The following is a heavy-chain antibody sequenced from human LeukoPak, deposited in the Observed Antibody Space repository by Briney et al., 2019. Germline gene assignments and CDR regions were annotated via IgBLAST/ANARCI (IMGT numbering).Heavy chain of an antibody. CDR3: ARAVEYYDFWSGYTNWFDP. CDR1: GFTFSSYA. J-gene: IGHJ5*02. V-gene: IGHV3-64*01. D-gene: IGHD3-3*01. Sequence: GGSLRLSCAASGFTFSSYAMHWVRQAPGKGLEYVSAISGNGGSTYYANSVKGRFTISRDNSKNTLYLQMGSLRAEDMAVYYCARAVEYYDFWSGYTNWFDPWGQGTLVTVSS. CDR2: ISGNGGST.